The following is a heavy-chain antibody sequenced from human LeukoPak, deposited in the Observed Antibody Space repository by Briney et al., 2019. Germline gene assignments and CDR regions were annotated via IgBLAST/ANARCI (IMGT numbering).Heavy chain of an antibody. CDR1: GFTFSNAW. CDR2: ISGTSSTI. V-gene: IGHV3-48*04. Sequence: GGSLRLSCAASGFTFSNAWMSWVRQPSGRGLDWVSYISGTSSTIYYADSVKGRFTISRDNAENSLYLQTNSLSAEDTAVYYCARARVMGGGENFDFWGQGTLVTVSS. J-gene: IGHJ4*02. CDR3: ARARVMGGGENFDF. D-gene: IGHD4-11*01.